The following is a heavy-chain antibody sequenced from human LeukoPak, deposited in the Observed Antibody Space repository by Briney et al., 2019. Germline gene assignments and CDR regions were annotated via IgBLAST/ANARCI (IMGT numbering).Heavy chain of an antibody. Sequence: SETLSLTCTVSGGSISSSSYYWGWIRQPPGKGLEWIGSIYYSGSTYYNPSLKSRVTISVDTSKNQFSLKLSSVTAADTAVYYCARSSKDSSWYYYGMDVWGQGTTVTVSS. V-gene: IGHV4-39*07. CDR2: IYYSGST. J-gene: IGHJ6*02. CDR3: ARSSKDSSWYYYGMDV. D-gene: IGHD6-13*01. CDR1: GGSISSSSYY.